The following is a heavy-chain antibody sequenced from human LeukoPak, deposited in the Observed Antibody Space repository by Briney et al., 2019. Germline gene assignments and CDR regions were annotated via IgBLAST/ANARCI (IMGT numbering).Heavy chain of an antibody. CDR1: GYTFTGYY. J-gene: IGHJ4*02. D-gene: IGHD3-22*01. Sequence: ASVKVSCKASGYTFTGYYMHWVRQAPGQGLEWKGWINPNSGGTNYAQKFQGRVTMNRDTSINPAYTELGRLRSDDTAVYYCARDIRERTYYYDSSGYMFDYWGQGTLVTVSS. CDR3: ARDIRERTYYYDSSGYMFDY. CDR2: INPNSGGT. V-gene: IGHV1-2*02.